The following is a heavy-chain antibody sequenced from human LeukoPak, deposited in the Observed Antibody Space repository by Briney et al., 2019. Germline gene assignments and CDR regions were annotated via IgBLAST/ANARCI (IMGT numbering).Heavy chain of an antibody. CDR2: ISSGGST. V-gene: IGHV4-39*02. Sequence: PSETLSLTCTVSGASIDSTIYYWGWIRQPPGKGLEWIASISSGGSTYYNPSLKSPVTISVDTSNNHFSLKLSSATAADTAMYYCARLDYYGSGDRGFFDYWGLGTLVTVSS. CDR3: ARLDYYGSGDRGFFDY. D-gene: IGHD3-10*01. J-gene: IGHJ4*02. CDR1: GASIDSTIYY.